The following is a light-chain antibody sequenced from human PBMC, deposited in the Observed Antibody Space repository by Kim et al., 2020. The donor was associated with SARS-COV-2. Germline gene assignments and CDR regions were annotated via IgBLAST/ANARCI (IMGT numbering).Light chain of an antibody. CDR1: KLGDKY. V-gene: IGLV3-1*01. J-gene: IGLJ1*01. CDR2: QDS. Sequence: SSELTQPPSVSVSPGQTASITCSGDKLGDKYACWYQQKPGQSPVLVIYQDSKRPSGIPERFSGSNSGNTATLTISGTQAMDEADYYCQAWDSSTAPYVFG. CDR3: QAWDSSTAPYV.